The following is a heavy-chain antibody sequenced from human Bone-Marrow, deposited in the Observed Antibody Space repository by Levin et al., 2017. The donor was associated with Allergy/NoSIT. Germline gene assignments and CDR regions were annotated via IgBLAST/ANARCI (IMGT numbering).Heavy chain of an antibody. V-gene: IGHV1-18*01. Sequence: ASVKVSCKASGYSFTNFGIHWVRQAPGQGLEWMGWTSAHNGNTLYAQRFEGRVSMTTDTSTTTSHMELRSLRSDDTALYFCARGRKWLPPWGMDVWGQGTTVNVSS. D-gene: IGHD5-12*01. CDR1: GYSFTNFG. CDR2: TSAHNGNT. CDR3: ARGRKWLPPWGMDV. J-gene: IGHJ6*02.